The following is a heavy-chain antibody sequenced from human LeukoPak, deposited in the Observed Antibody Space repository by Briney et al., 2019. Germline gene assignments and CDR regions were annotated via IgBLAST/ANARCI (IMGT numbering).Heavy chain of an antibody. CDR2: INPSGGST. J-gene: IGHJ4*02. Sequence: ASVKVSCKASGYTFTSYYMHWVRQAPGQGLEWMGIINPSGGSTSYARKFQGRVTMTRDTSTSTVYMELSSLRSEDTAVYYCARVINDYVWGSYHLDYWGQGTLVTVSS. D-gene: IGHD3-16*02. CDR1: GYTFTSYY. CDR3: ARVINDYVWGSYHLDY. V-gene: IGHV1-46*01.